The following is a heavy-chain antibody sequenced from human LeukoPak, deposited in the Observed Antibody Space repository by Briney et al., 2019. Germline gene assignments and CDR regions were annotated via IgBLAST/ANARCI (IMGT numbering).Heavy chain of an antibody. Sequence: GASVTVSCKASGGTFSSYAISWVRQAPGQGLEWMGGIIPVFGTANYAQKFQGGVTITADESTSTAYMELSSLRSEDTAVYYCARVDTAMVSYYGMDVWGQGTTVTVSS. CDR3: ARVDTAMVSYYGMDV. CDR2: IIPVFGTA. D-gene: IGHD5-18*01. J-gene: IGHJ6*02. V-gene: IGHV1-69*13. CDR1: GGTFSSYA.